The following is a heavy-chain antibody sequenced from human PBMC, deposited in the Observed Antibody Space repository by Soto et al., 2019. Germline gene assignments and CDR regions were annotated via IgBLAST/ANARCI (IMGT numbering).Heavy chain of an antibody. CDR2: INRGSTGT. V-gene: IGHV1-46*01. CDR1: GFTFTNYF. Sequence: QVQLVQSGAEVKKPGASVKVSCTASGFTFTNYFMHWVRQAPGQGLEWVGMINRGSTGTNYAQKFQGRVTMTRDTSTSTVYMELSSLRSEDTAVYYCAREAYAFDIWGQGTMVTVSS. CDR3: AREAYAFDI. J-gene: IGHJ3*02.